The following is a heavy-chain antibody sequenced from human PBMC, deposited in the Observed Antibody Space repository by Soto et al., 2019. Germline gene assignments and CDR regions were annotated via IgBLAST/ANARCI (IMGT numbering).Heavy chain of an antibody. Sequence: GGSLRLSCAASGFTVSSNHMSWVRQAPGKGLEWVSVIYSGGSTYYADSVKGRFTISRHNSKNTLYLQMNSLRAEDTAVYYCARESGYSYGLRGVWFFDYWGRGT. V-gene: IGHV3-53*04. CDR1: GFTVSSNH. D-gene: IGHD5-18*01. CDR2: IYSGGST. J-gene: IGHJ4*02. CDR3: ARESGYSYGLRGVWFFDY.